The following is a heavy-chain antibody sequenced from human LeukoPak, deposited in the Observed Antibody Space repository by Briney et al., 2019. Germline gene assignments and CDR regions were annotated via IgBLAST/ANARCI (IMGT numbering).Heavy chain of an antibody. D-gene: IGHD3-10*01. CDR1: GGTFSSYA. CDR2: IIPIFGTA. CDR3: VSRGFGLGAFDI. V-gene: IGHV1-69*05. Sequence: SVKVSCKASGGTFSSYAISWVRQAPGQGLEWVGRIIPIFGTANYAQKFQGRVTITTDESTSTAYMELSSLRSEDTAVYYCVSRGFGLGAFDIWGQGTMVTVSS. J-gene: IGHJ3*02.